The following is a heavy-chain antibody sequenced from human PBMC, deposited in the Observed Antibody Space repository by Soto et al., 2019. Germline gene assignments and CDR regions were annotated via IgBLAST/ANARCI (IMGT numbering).Heavy chain of an antibody. CDR1: GFTFSNAW. D-gene: IGHD3-3*01. V-gene: IGHV3-15*01. Sequence: GGSLRLSCAASGFTFSNAWMSWVRQAPGKGLEWVGRIKSKTDGGTTDYAAPVKGRFTISRDDSKNTLYLQMNSLKTEDTAVYYCTTDPVTIFGVVIIDYMDVWGKGTTVTVSS. CDR3: TTDPVTIFGVVIIDYMDV. CDR2: IKSKTDGGTT. J-gene: IGHJ6*03.